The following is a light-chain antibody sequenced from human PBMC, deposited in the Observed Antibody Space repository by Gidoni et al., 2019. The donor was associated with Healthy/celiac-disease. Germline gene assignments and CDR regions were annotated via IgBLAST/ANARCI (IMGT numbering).Light chain of an antibody. J-gene: IGKJ3*01. Sequence: AIFIIQEATTLFPGIPPRFSGSGYGTDFTLTINNIESEDSAYYFCLQHDNYPGSFGPGTKVEIK. CDR2: EAT. CDR3: LQHDNYPGS. V-gene: IGKV5-2*01.